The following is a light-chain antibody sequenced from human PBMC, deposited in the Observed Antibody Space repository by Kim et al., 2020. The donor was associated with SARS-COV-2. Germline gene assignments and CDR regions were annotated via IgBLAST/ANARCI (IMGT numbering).Light chain of an antibody. V-gene: IGLV1-40*01. CDR2: GNS. CDR1: SSSIGAGYN. J-gene: IGLJ2*01. CDR3: QSYDSSLSGVV. Sequence: QRVTISCTGSSSSIGAGYNVHWYQQLPGTAPKRLIYGNSNRPSGVPDRFSGSKSGTSASLAITGLQAEDEADYYCQSYDSSLSGVVFGGGTQLTVL.